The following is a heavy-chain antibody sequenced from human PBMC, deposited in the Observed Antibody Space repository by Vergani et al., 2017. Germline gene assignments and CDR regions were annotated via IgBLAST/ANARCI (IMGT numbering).Heavy chain of an antibody. V-gene: IGHV4-31*11. CDR3: ARVDTQVPATSHFYYMDV. J-gene: IGHJ6*03. Sequence: QVQLQESGPGVVKPSQTLSLTCAVPGGSISSGDHCRTWIRQRPGKGLEWIGYISYSGTTYGNPSLRSRLTISVDTSQNQFSLKLRSVTAADTAVYYCARVDTQVPATSHFYYMDVWGKGTTVVVSS. CDR2: ISYSGTT. CDR1: GGSISSGDHC. D-gene: IGHD6-25*01.